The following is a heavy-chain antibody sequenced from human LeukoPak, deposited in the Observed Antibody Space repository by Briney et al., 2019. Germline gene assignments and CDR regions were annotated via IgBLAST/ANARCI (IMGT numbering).Heavy chain of an antibody. J-gene: IGHJ6*03. CDR3: ARDTQGGYYYMDV. V-gene: IGHV1-18*01. CDR1: GYTFTSYS. Sequence: ASVKVSCKASGYTFTSYSISWVRQAPGQGLEWMGWISAYNGNTNYAQKLQGRVTMTTDTSTSTAYMELRSLRSEDTAVYYCARDTQGGYYYMDVWGKGTTVTVSS. D-gene: IGHD3-16*01. CDR2: ISAYNGNT.